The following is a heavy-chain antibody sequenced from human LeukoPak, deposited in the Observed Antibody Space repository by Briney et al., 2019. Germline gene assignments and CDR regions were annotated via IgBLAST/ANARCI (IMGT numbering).Heavy chain of an antibody. J-gene: IGHJ1*01. V-gene: IGHV4-59*10. CDR3: AREDIVVVVAATVGYFQH. Sequence: SETLSLTCAVYGGSFSSYYWSWIRQPAGKGLEWIGRIYTSGSTNYNPSLKSRVTMSVDTSKNQFSLKLSSVTAADTAVYYCAREDIVVVVAATVGYFQHWGQGTLVTVSS. CDR1: GGSFSSYY. CDR2: IYTSGST. D-gene: IGHD2-15*01.